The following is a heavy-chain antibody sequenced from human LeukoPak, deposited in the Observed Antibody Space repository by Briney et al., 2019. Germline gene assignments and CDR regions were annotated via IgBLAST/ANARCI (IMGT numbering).Heavy chain of an antibody. CDR1: GFTVSSNY. D-gene: IGHD3-10*01. CDR3: ATVLWFGESYYYGMDV. CDR2: IYSGGST. J-gene: IGHJ6*02. V-gene: IGHV3-53*01. Sequence: GGSLRLSCAASGFTVSSNYMSWVRQAPGKGLEGVSVIYSGGSTYYADSVKGRFTISRDKSKNTLYLQMNSLRAEDTAVYYCATVLWFGESYYYGMDVWGQGTTVTVSS.